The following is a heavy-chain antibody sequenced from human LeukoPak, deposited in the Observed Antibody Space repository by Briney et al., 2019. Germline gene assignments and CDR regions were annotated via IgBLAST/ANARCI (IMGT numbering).Heavy chain of an antibody. J-gene: IGHJ5*02. CDR3: ASSRGYDILTGYMAWFDP. CDR2: IYYSGST. Sequence: SETLSLTCTVSGGSISSYYWSWIRQPPGKGLEWIGYIYYSGSTNYNPSLKSRVTISVETSKNQFSLKLSSVTAADTAVYYCASSRGYDILTGYMAWFDPWGQGTLVTVSS. CDR1: GGSISSYY. V-gene: IGHV4-59*01. D-gene: IGHD3-9*01.